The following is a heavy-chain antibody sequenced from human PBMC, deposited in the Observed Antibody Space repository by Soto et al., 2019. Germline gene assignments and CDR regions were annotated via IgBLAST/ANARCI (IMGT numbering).Heavy chain of an antibody. CDR2: IIGTDTT. Sequence: EVQLLESGGGLLQPGGSLRLSCTASGFTFKNCGMIWVRQAPGKGLEWVAAIIGTDTTNYADSVKGRFTISRDNSKDTLYLQMNGLRVEDTAIYYCAKGEALYSSHPWDSWGHGTLVTVSA. V-gene: IGHV3-23*01. J-gene: IGHJ5*01. CDR3: AKGEALYSSHPWDS. CDR1: GFTFKNCG. D-gene: IGHD3-22*01.